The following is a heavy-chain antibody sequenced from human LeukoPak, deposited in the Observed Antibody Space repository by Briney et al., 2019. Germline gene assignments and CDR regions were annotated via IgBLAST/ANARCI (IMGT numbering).Heavy chain of an antibody. V-gene: IGHV4-4*07. CDR2: IYTSGST. CDR3: ARQAHQMYYGSGRNWFDP. J-gene: IGHJ5*02. CDR1: GGSISSYY. D-gene: IGHD3-10*01. Sequence: SETLSLTCTVSGGSISSYYWSWIRQPAGKGLEWIGRIYTSGSTNYNPSLKSRVTMSVDTFKNQFSLKLSSVTAADTAVYYCARQAHQMYYGSGRNWFDPWGQGTLVTVSS.